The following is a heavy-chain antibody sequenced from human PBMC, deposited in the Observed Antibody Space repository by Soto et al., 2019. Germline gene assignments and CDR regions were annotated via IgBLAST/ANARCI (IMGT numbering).Heavy chain of an antibody. V-gene: IGHV6-1*01. CDR3: ARDRGASSSSGYYYGMDV. J-gene: IGHJ6*02. D-gene: IGHD6-6*01. CDR2: TYYRSKWYN. CDR1: GDSVSSNSAA. Sequence: QTLSLTCAISGDSVSSNSAAWNWIRQSPSRGLEWLGRTYYRSKWYNEYAVSVKSRITINPDTSKNQFSLQLNSVTPEDTAVYYCARDRGASSSSGYYYGMDVWGQGTTVTVSS.